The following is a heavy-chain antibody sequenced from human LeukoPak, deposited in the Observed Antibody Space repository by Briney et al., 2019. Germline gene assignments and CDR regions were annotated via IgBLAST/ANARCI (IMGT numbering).Heavy chain of an antibody. Sequence: GSLRLSCAASGFTFSSYSMNWVRQPPGKGLEWIGYIYYSGSTNYNPSLKSRVTISIDTSKNRFSLKLTSVIAADTAVYYCARRNDFGIWGQGTMVTVSS. CDR1: GFTFSSYS. CDR2: IYYSGST. CDR3: ARRNDFGI. V-gene: IGHV4-59*08. J-gene: IGHJ3*02.